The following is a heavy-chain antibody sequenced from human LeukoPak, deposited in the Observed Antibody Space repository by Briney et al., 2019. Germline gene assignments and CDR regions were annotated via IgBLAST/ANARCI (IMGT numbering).Heavy chain of an antibody. Sequence: SVKVSCKASGGTFSSYAISWVRQAPGQGLEWMGGIIPIFGTANYAQKFQGRVTITADESTSTAYMELSSLRSEDTAVYYCAREGSSSSRIIDYWGQEPWSPSPQ. CDR2: IIPIFGTA. CDR1: GGTFSSYA. J-gene: IGHJ4*01. V-gene: IGHV1-69*13. CDR3: AREGSSSSRIIDY. D-gene: IGHD6-6*01.